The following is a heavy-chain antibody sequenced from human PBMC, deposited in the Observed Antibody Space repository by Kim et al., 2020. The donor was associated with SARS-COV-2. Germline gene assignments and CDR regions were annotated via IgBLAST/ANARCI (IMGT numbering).Heavy chain of an antibody. D-gene: IGHD3-22*01. V-gene: IGHV4-39*01. CDR3: ATYIGYYYDSSDVDY. CDR1: GGSISSSSYY. CDR2: IYYSGST. Sequence: SETLSLTCTVSGGSISSSSYYWGWIRQPPGKGLEWIGSIYYSGSTYYNPSLKSRVTISVDTSKNQFSLKLSSVTAADTAVYYCATYIGYYYDSSDVDYWGQGTLVTVSS. J-gene: IGHJ4*02.